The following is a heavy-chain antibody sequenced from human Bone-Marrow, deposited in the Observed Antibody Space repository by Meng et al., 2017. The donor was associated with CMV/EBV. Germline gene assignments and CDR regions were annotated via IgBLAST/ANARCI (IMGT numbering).Heavy chain of an antibody. V-gene: IGHV3-21*01. CDR1: GFTLSSHS. CDR3: VRDSRQFVSGGYWFDA. D-gene: IGHD3-10*01. J-gene: IGHJ5*01. CDR2: IYSSGNFM. Sequence: GESLKISCAASGFTLSSHSMHWVRQAPGKGLEWVSAIYSSGNFMYYGASVKGRFATSRDNANNAVYLQMNSLRVDDTAIYYCVRDSRQFVSGGYWFDAWGRGSLVTFSS.